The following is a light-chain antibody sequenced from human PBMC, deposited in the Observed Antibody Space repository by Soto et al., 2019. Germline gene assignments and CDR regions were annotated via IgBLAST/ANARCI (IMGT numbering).Light chain of an antibody. Sequence: QSALTQPASVSGSPGQSITISCTGTISDVGAYNYVSWYQQHPGKAPKLMIYEVSNRPSGVSNRFSGSKSGNTASLTISGLQAEDEADYYCNSYTTNSNRVFGTGTKLTVL. CDR2: EVS. CDR3: NSYTTNSNRV. V-gene: IGLV2-14*01. J-gene: IGLJ1*01. CDR1: ISDVGAYNY.